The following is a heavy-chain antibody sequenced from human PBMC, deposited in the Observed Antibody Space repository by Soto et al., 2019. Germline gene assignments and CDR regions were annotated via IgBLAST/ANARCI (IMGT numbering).Heavy chain of an antibody. D-gene: IGHD3-16*01. CDR1: GFTFSSYA. CDR3: AKDPRLGQDAFDI. J-gene: IGHJ3*02. V-gene: IGHV3-23*01. CDR2: ISGSGGST. Sequence: GGSLRLSCAASGFTFSSYAMSWVRQAPGKGLEWVSAISGSGGSTYYADSVKGQFTISRDNSKNTLYLQMNSLRAEDTAVYYCAKDPRLGQDAFDIWGQGTMVTVSS.